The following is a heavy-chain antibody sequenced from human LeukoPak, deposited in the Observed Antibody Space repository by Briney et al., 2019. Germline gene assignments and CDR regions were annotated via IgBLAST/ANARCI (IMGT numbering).Heavy chain of an antibody. Sequence: GGSLRLSCAASGFTFSSYAMSWVRQAPGKGLEWVSAFSGSGGSTYYADSVKGRFTISRDNSKNTLYLQMNSLRAEDTAVYYCAKGESGSSSWYFSYYFDYWGQGTLVTVSS. V-gene: IGHV3-23*01. J-gene: IGHJ4*02. D-gene: IGHD6-13*01. CDR2: FSGSGGST. CDR3: AKGESGSSSWYFSYYFDY. CDR1: GFTFSSYA.